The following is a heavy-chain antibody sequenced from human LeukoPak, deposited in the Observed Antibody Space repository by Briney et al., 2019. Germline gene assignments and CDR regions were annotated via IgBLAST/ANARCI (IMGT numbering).Heavy chain of an antibody. V-gene: IGHV3-21*01. CDR2: ITSSSSYI. J-gene: IGHJ4*02. D-gene: IGHD3-22*01. Sequence: GKSLRLSCAATGFTFSSYAMNWVRQAPGKGLEWVSSITSSSSYIYYADSVKGRFTISRDNAKNSLYLQMNSLRAEDTAVYYCARHVVGVGFDYWGQGTLVTVSS. CDR1: GFTFSSYA. CDR3: ARHVVGVGFDY.